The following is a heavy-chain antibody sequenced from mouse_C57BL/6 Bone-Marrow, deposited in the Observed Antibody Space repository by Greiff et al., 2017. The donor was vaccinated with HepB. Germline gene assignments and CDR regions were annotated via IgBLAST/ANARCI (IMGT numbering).Heavy chain of an antibody. D-gene: IGHD1-1*01. CDR1: GYSFTGYF. Sequence: VQLQQSGPELVKPGDSVKISCKASGYSFTGYFMNWVMQSHGKSLEWIGRINPYNGDTFYNQKFKGKATLTVDKSSSTASMELRVLTSEDSAVYYCAREGLYCYGDFDYWGQGTTLTVSS. J-gene: IGHJ2*01. CDR2: INPYNGDT. CDR3: AREGLYCYGDFDY. V-gene: IGHV1-20*01.